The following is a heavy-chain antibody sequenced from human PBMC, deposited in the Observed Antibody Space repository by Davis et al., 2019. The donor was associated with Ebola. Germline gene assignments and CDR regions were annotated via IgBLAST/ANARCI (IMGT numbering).Heavy chain of an antibody. CDR1: GYTFNSYY. CDR2: INPSGGST. Sequence: ASVKVSCKASGYTFNSYYIHWVRQAPGQGLEWMGIINPSGGSTTYAQKFQGRVTMTRDTSTRTVYMELRSLRSEDTAVYYCARGRGHYEYSGGDYWGQGTLVTVSS. J-gene: IGHJ4*02. V-gene: IGHV1-46*02. D-gene: IGHD2-21*01. CDR3: ARGRGHYEYSGGDY.